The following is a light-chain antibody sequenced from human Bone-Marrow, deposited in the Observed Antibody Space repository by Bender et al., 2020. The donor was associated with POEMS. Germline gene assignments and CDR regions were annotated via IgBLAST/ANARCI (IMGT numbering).Light chain of an antibody. Sequence: QSALTQPASVSASPGQSITISCTGTSSDVGGYDSVSWYQQHPGKAPKFIIYDVNNRPSGVSDRFSGSKSGNTASLTISGLRAEDEADYYCSSYAGSYTLIFGGGTKVTVL. CDR2: DVN. V-gene: IGLV2-14*03. CDR1: SSDVGGYDS. CDR3: SSYAGSYTLI. J-gene: IGLJ2*01.